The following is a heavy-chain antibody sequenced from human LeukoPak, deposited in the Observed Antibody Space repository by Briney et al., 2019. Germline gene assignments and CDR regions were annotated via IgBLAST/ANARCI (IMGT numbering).Heavy chain of an antibody. D-gene: IGHD6-19*01. J-gene: IGHJ5*02. CDR2: IYSGGST. Sequence: PGRSLRLSCAASGFTFSSYGMHWVRQAPGKGLEWVSVIYSGGSTYYADSVKGRFTISRDNSKNTLYLQMNSLRAEDTAVYYCARTSYSSGWYSWFDPWGQGTLVTVSS. CDR3: ARTSYSSGWYSWFDP. CDR1: GFTFSSYG. V-gene: IGHV3-NL1*01.